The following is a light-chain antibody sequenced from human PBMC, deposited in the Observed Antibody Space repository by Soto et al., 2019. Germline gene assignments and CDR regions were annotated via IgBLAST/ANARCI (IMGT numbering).Light chain of an antibody. CDR1: SSNIGAGYD. Sequence: SVLTQPPSVSGAPGQRVTISCTGTSSNIGAGYDVHWYQHLPGTAPKLLIYGNTIRPSGVPDRFSGSKSGTSASLAITGLQAEDEADYYCQSYDRSLRGYVLGTGTKVTVL. CDR3: QSYDRSLRGYV. J-gene: IGLJ1*01. V-gene: IGLV1-40*01. CDR2: GNT.